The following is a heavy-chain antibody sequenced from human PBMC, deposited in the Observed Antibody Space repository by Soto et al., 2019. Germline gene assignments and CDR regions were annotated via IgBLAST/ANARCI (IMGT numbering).Heavy chain of an antibody. CDR3: ARGLGYDSNGRFLAAFDV. Sequence: QVQLQESGPGLAKPSQTLSLTCTVSGASLSSGGYYWTWIRLVPGRALEWIGYIFHTGTTFYNPSLKSRVVMSIEKSDNQFSLNLRSVTAADTAVYYCARGLGYDSNGRFLAAFDVWGQGTMVTVSS. D-gene: IGHD3-22*01. J-gene: IGHJ3*01. V-gene: IGHV4-31*03. CDR1: GASLSSGGYY. CDR2: IFHTGTT.